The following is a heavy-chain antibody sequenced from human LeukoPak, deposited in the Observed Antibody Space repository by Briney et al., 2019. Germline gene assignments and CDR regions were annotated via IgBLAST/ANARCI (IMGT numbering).Heavy chain of an antibody. CDR2: IYYSGST. Sequence: SETLFLTCTVSGGSISSYYWSWIRQPPGKGLEWIGYIYYSGSTNYNPSLKSRVTISVDTSKNQFSLKLSSVTAADTAVYYCARVPSTPSYDFWSGWGDYYYMDVWGKGTTVTVSS. V-gene: IGHV4-59*01. CDR3: ARVPSTPSYDFWSGWGDYYYMDV. J-gene: IGHJ6*03. CDR1: GGSISSYY. D-gene: IGHD3-3*01.